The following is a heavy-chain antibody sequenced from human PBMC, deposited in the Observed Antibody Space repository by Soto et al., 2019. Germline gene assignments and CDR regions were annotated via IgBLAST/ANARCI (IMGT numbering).Heavy chain of an antibody. Sequence: SETLSLTCAVYGGSFSGYYWSWIRQPPGKGLGWIGEINHSGSTNYNPSLKGRVTISVDTSKNQFSLKLSSVTAADTAVYYCARGRRPYYDFWSGSTAYYYYGMDVWGQGTTVTVSS. D-gene: IGHD3-3*01. CDR2: INHSGST. J-gene: IGHJ6*02. CDR1: GGSFSGYY. V-gene: IGHV4-34*01. CDR3: ARGRRPYYDFWSGSTAYYYYGMDV.